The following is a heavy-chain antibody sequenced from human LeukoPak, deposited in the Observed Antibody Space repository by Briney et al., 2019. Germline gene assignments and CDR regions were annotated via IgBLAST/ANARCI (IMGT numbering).Heavy chain of an antibody. CDR2: IWYDGSNK. V-gene: IGHV3-33*08. Sequence: PGRSLRLSCAASGFTFSSYGMHWVRQAPGKGLEWVAVIWYDGSNKYYADSVKGRFTISRDNSKNTLYLQMNSLRAEDTAVYYCARVPPYYYYGMDVWGKGTTVTVSS. CDR1: GFTFSSYG. CDR3: ARVPPYYYYGMDV. J-gene: IGHJ6*04.